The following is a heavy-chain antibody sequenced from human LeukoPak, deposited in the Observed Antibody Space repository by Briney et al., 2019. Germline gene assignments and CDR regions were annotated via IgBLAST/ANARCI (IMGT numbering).Heavy chain of an antibody. J-gene: IGHJ3*02. CDR2: IYSGGST. Sequence: GGSLRLPCAASGFTFSSFAMSWVRQAPGKGLEWVSVIYSGGSTYYADSVKGRFTISRDNSKNTLYLQMNSLRAEDTAVYYCAAYDSSGYYYATDAFDIWGQGTMVTVSS. CDR1: GFTFSSFA. D-gene: IGHD3-22*01. V-gene: IGHV3-66*01. CDR3: AAYDSSGYYYATDAFDI.